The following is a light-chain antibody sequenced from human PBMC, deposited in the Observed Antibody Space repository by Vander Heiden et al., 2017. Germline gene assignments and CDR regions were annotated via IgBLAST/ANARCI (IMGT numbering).Light chain of an antibody. Sequence: DIHMTQSPSTLSASVGDRVTITCRASQSISEWLAWYQQKPGKAPRLLIYKASGLQSGVPSRFSGSGSGTEFTLTISGLQPDDFATYYCQHYSPPSNGYSRYSFGQGTKLEMK. CDR1: QSISEW. J-gene: IGKJ2*01. CDR2: KAS. CDR3: QHYSPPSNGYSRYS. V-gene: IGKV1-5*03.